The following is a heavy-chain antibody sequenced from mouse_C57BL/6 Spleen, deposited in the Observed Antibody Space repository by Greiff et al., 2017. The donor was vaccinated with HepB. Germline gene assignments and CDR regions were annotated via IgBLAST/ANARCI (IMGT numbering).Heavy chain of an antibody. V-gene: IGHV1-64*01. CDR1: GYTFTSFW. J-gene: IGHJ3*01. CDR3: ARSGAYGNFFAY. D-gene: IGHD2-1*01. Sequence: QVQLQQSGAELVKPGASVKLSCKASGYTFTSFWMHWVKQRPGQGLEWIGMIHPNSGSTNYNEKFKSKATLTVDKSSSTAYMQLSSLTSEDSAVYYSARSGAYGNFFAYWGQGTLVTVSA. CDR2: IHPNSGST.